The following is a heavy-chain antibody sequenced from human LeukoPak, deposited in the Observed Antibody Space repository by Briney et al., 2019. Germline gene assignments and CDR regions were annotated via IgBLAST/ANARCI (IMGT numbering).Heavy chain of an antibody. V-gene: IGHV4-34*01. D-gene: IGHD2-8*01. J-gene: IGHJ5*02. CDR2: INHSGST. Sequence: PSETLSLTCAVYGGSFSGYYWSWIRQPPGKGLEWIGEINHSGSTNYNPSLKSRVTISVDTSKNQFSLKLSSVTAADTAVYYCARGPFNDANWFDPWGQGTLVTVSS. CDR3: ARGPFNDANWFDP. CDR1: GGSFSGYY.